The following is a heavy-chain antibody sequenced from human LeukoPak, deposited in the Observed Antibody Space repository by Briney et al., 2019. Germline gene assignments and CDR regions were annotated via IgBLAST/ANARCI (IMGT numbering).Heavy chain of an antibody. D-gene: IGHD1-14*01. CDR1: GNSFGDYY. CDR3: ARVVRRSRKRCDAFDI. J-gene: IGHJ3*02. V-gene: IGHV4-38-2*02. Sequence: SETLSLTCTVSGNSFGDYYWSWIRQPPGKGLEWIGSIYHSGSTYYNPSLKSRVTISVDTSKNQFSLKLSSVTAADTAVYYCARVVRRSRKRCDAFDIWGQGTMVTVSS. CDR2: IYHSGST.